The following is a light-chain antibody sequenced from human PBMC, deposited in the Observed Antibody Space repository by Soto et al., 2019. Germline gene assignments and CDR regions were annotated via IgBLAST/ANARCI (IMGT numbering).Light chain of an antibody. V-gene: IGKV3-20*01. CDR1: QSISNSY. Sequence: EIVLTQSPGTLSLSPGQRATLSCRASQSISNSYLAWYQHKPGQPPRLLIHGASTRATGIPDRVSGSQSGTAFTLTISRLEPEDSAVVYGKHYGASPYTLGLGTKLEIK. J-gene: IGKJ2*01. CDR2: GAS. CDR3: KHYGASPYT.